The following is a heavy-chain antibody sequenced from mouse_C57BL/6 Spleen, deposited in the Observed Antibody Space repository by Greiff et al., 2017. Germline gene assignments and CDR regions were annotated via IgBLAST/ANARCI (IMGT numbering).Heavy chain of an antibody. CDR1: GYTFTDYY. J-gene: IGHJ3*01. CDR2: INPNNGGT. V-gene: IGHV1-26*01. CDR3: AGRSTVDY. D-gene: IGHD1-1*01. Sequence: EVQLQQSGPELVKPGASVKISCKASGYTFTDYYMNWVKQSHGKSLEWIGDINPNNGGTSYNQKFKGKATLTVDKSSSTAYMELRSLTSEDSAVYYCAGRSTVDYWGQGTLVTVSA.